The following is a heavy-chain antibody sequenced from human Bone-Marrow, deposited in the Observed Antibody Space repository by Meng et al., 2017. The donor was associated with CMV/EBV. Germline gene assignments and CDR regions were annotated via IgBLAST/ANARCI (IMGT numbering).Heavy chain of an antibody. CDR3: ARVVRGPANFWSGQTPYYFDY. CDR1: GFTFDDYA. Sequence: SLKISCAASGFTFDDYAMHWVRQAPGKGLVWVSGISWNNGSIGYADSVKGRFTISRDNAKNSLYLQMNSRRGEDTAVHYCARVVRGPANFWSGQTPYYFDYWGQGTLVTVSS. J-gene: IGHJ4*02. CDR2: ISWNNGSI. D-gene: IGHD3-3*01. V-gene: IGHV3-9*01.